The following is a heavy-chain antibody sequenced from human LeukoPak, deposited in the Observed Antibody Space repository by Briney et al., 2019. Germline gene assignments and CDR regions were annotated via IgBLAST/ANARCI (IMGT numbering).Heavy chain of an antibody. D-gene: IGHD1-1*01. V-gene: IGHV3-48*01. CDR3: ASRSSHSNWNVALDY. CDR1: GFTFSRYS. Sequence: PGGSLRLSCAASGFTFSRYSMNWVRQAPGKGLEWVSYISSSSSTIYYADSVEGRFTISRDNAKNSLYLQMNSLRAEDTAVYYCASRSSHSNWNVALDYWGQGTLVTVSS. J-gene: IGHJ4*02. CDR2: ISSSSSTI.